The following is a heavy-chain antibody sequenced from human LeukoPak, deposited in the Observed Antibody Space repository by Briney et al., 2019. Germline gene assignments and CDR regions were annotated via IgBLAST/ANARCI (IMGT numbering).Heavy chain of an antibody. CDR2: ISSSSSTI. Sequence: PGGSLRLSCAASGFTFSSYSMNWVRQAPGKGLEWVSYISSSSSTIYYADSVKGRFTISRDNAKNSLYLQMNSLRAEDTAVYYCARGEGASSWTRYYYYGMDVWGQGTTVTVSS. CDR3: ARGEGASSWTRYYYYGMDV. V-gene: IGHV3-48*01. CDR1: GFTFSSYS. J-gene: IGHJ6*02. D-gene: IGHD6-13*01.